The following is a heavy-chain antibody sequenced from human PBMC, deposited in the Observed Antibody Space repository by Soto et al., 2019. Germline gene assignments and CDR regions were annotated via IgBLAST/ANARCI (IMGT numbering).Heavy chain of an antibody. CDR2: ISSSSSYI. V-gene: IGHV3-21*01. CDR1: GFTFSSYS. D-gene: IGHD3-22*01. J-gene: IGHJ5*02. Sequence: EVQLVESGGGLVKPGGSLRLSCAASGFTFSSYSMNWVRQAPGKGLEWVSSISSSSSYIYYADSVKGRFTISRDNAKNSLYLQMNSLRAEDTAVYYCARDTLPSATNYDSSGSIDLNWFDPWGQGTLVTVSS. CDR3: ARDTLPSATNYDSSGSIDLNWFDP.